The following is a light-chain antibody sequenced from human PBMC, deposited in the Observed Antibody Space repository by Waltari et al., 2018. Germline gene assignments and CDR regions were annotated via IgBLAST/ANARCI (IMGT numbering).Light chain of an antibody. V-gene: IGLV2-11*01. CDR2: DVS. CDR1: SSHIGAYTY. Sequence: QSVLTQPRSVSGSPGQSVTISCTGTSSHIGAYTYVSWYQQRPGKAPKLVMHDVSKRPSGVPDRFSGSKSGNTASLTISGLQAEDEADYYCCSYAGRYIFAVFGGGTKLTVL. CDR3: CSYAGRYIFAV. J-gene: IGLJ2*01.